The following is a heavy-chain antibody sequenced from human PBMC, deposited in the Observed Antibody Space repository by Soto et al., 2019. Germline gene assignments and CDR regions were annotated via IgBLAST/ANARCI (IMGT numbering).Heavy chain of an antibody. Sequence: GGSLRLSCAASGFTFDDYTMHWVRQAPGKGLEWVSLISWDGGSTYYADSVKGRFTISRDNSKNSLYLQMNSLRTEDTALYYCAKGGFGELLRYPVYWGQGTLVTVSS. J-gene: IGHJ4*02. V-gene: IGHV3-43*01. CDR3: AKGGFGELLRYPVY. CDR1: GFTFDDYT. D-gene: IGHD3-10*01. CDR2: ISWDGGST.